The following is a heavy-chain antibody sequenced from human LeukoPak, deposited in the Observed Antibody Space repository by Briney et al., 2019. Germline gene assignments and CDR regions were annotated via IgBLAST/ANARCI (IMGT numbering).Heavy chain of an antibody. CDR2: IYYSGST. CDR1: GGSISSSSYY. D-gene: IGHD4-17*01. Sequence: SETLSLTCTVSGGSISSSSYYWGWIRQPPGKGLEWIASIYYSGSTYCNPSLRSRVTISINTSKNQFSLRLSSVTAADMAVYYCARDNGDYWFDPWGQGALVAVSS. CDR3: ARDNGDYWFDP. V-gene: IGHV4-39*07. J-gene: IGHJ5*02.